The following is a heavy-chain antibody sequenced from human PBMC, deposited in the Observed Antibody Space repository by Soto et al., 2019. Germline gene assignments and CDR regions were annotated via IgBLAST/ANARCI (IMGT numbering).Heavy chain of an antibody. J-gene: IGHJ4*02. CDR2: TYYRSRWYS. CDR3: AKDHPSYGDYFDY. Sequence: PSQTLSLTCAISGDSVSSNSVVWNWIRQSPSGGLEWLGRTYYRSRWYSEYAISVQSRITVNADNSKNTLYLQMNSLRAEDTAVYYCAKDHPSYGDYFDYWGQGTLVTVSS. CDR1: GDSVSSNSVV. D-gene: IGHD4-17*01. V-gene: IGHV6-1*01.